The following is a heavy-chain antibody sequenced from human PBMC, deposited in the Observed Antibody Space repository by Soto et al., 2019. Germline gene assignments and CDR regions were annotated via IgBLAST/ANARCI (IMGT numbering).Heavy chain of an antibody. CDR1: GYTFTSYG. CDR3: ARTPRGQWELPYYYYGTDV. CDR2: ISAYNGNT. D-gene: IGHD1-26*01. J-gene: IGHJ6*02. V-gene: IGHV1-18*01. Sequence: ASVKVSCKASGYTFTSYGISWVRQAPGQGLEWMGWISAYNGNTNYAQKLQGRVTMTTDTSTSTAYMELRSLGSDDTAVYYCARTPRGQWELPYYYYGTDVWGQGTTVTVSS.